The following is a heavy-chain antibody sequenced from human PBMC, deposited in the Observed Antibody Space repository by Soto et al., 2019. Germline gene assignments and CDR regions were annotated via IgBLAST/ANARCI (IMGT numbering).Heavy chain of an antibody. CDR2: VYYGGST. Sequence: QVQLQESGPGLVKPSETLSLTCTVSGGSISSYYWSWIRQPPGKGLEWIGYVYYGGSTNYNPSLKRRVTISEDTSKNQCSLRLTSVTAADTAVYYCARSHGGYWGQGTLVTVSS. D-gene: IGHD3-10*01. V-gene: IGHV4-59*08. J-gene: IGHJ4*02. CDR3: ARSHGGY. CDR1: GGSISSYY.